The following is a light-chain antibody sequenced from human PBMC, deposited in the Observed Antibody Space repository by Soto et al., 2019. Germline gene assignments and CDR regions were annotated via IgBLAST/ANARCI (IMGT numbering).Light chain of an antibody. CDR3: SSNAGSNNLV. CDR2: DVS. Sequence: QSVLTQPRSVSGSPGQSVTISCTGTSSDVGAYKYVSWYQQHPGKAPKLMIYDVSKRPSGVPDRFSGSKSGNTASLTVSGLQAEDEADYYCSSNAGSNNLVFGGGTKLTVL. J-gene: IGLJ2*01. V-gene: IGLV2-11*01. CDR1: SSDVGAYKY.